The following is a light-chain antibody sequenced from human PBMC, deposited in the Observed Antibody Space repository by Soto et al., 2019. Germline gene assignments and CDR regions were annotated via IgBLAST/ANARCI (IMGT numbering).Light chain of an antibody. V-gene: IGLV4-69*01. CDR2: VNSDGSH. CDR3: QTWGTGGV. Sequence: QLVLTQSPSASASLGASVKLTCTLSSGHSTYAIAWHQQQPEKGPRFLMKVNSDGSHMKGDGIPDRFSGSSSGAERYLTISSLQSEDEADYYCQTWGTGGVFGGGIKLTVL. CDR1: SGHSTYA. J-gene: IGLJ3*02.